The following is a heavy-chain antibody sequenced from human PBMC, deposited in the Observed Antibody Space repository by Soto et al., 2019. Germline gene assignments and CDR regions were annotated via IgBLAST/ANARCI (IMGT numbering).Heavy chain of an antibody. J-gene: IGHJ4*02. CDR1: GYTFTDYD. CDR2: MSPDSGNA. V-gene: IGHV1-8*01. Sequence: QVQVVQSRAEVKKPGASVRVSCKTSGYTFTDYDINWVRQATGQGLEWMGWMSPDSGNAGYAQQFQSRVTMIRNTSISTAYMELSSLRSEDTAVYYCEVTTGYWGQGTIVTVSS. D-gene: IGHD2-21*02. CDR3: EVTTGY.